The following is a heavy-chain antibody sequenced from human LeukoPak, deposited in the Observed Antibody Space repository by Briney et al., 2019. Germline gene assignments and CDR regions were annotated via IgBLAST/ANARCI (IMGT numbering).Heavy chain of an antibody. CDR3: AREGRYCSTTTCYSWFHP. V-gene: IGHV4-4*07. CDR2: IYTSGST. CDR1: GGSISSYY. Sequence: SETLSLTCTVSGGSISSYYWSWIRQPAGKGLEWIGRIYTSGSTNYNPSLKSRVTMSVDTSKHQFSPKLSSVTAADTAEYYCAREGRYCSTTTCYSWFHPWGQGTHVTVSS. D-gene: IGHD2-2*02. J-gene: IGHJ5*02.